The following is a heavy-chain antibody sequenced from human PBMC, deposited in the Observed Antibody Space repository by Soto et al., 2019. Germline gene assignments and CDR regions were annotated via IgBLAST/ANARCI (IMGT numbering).Heavy chain of an antibody. CDR3: ARDDSFAFDI. J-gene: IGHJ3*02. V-gene: IGHV3-48*01. CDR1: GFTFTSYS. D-gene: IGHD2-21*01. Sequence: EVQLVESGGSLVQPGGSLRLSCAASGFTFTSYSMNWVRQAPGKGLEWVSYIRGTTHYADSVKGRFTISGDNARSSLYLQMNSLRADDTAVYYCARDDSFAFDIWGQGTMVTVSS. CDR2: IRGTT.